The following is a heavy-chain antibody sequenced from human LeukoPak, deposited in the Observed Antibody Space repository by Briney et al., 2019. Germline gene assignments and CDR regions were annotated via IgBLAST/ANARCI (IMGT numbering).Heavy chain of an antibody. CDR3: AKDHCSSTSCYETPPPHFDY. CDR2: ISSSGSTT. CDR1: GFTFSDYY. V-gene: IGHV3-11*01. D-gene: IGHD2-2*01. J-gene: IGHJ4*02. Sequence: GGSLRLSCAASGFTFSDYYMSWIRQAPGKGLEWVPYISSSGSTTYYADSVKGRFTISRDNSKNTLYLQMNSLRAEDTAVYYCAKDHCSSTSCYETPPPHFDYWGQGTLVTVSS.